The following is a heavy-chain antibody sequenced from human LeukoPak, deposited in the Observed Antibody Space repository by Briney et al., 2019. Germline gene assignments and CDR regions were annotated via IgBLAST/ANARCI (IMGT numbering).Heavy chain of an antibody. Sequence: GGSLRLSCVASGLSFINYAMTRVRQAPGEGLEWVSTINSGSAGSTSYADPVRGRSTISRDNSKNTLYLQMNSLRAEDTAVYYCAKEGDYYDSSGYNDYWGQGTLVTVSS. CDR1: GLSFINYA. D-gene: IGHD3-22*01. CDR3: AKEGDYYDSSGYNDY. CDR2: INSGSAGST. J-gene: IGHJ4*02. V-gene: IGHV3-23*01.